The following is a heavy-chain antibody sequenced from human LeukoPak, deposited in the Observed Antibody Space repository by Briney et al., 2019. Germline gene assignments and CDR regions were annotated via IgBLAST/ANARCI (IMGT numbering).Heavy chain of an antibody. J-gene: IGHJ4*02. D-gene: IGHD5-18*01. CDR2: INSDGSST. CDR1: GFSFSSYW. CDR3: ARGGYRNGSLSDY. Sequence: GGTLGLSCSASGFSFSSYWMHWVRQAPGKGVGVVSRINSDGSSTSYADSVKGRFTISRDNAKNTLYLQMNSLRAEDTAVYYCARGGYRNGSLSDYWGQGTLVTVSS. V-gene: IGHV3-74*01.